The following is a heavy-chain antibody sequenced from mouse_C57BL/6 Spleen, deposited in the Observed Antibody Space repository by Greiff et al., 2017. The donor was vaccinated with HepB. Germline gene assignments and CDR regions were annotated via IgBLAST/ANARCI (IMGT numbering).Heavy chain of an antibody. CDR1: GFTFSSYA. V-gene: IGHV5-4*01. Sequence: EVHLVESGGGLVKPGGSLKLSCAASGFTFSSYAMSWVRQTPEKRLEWVATISDGGSYTYYPDNVKGRFTTSRDNAKNNLYLQMSHLKSEDTAMYYCARVPPREYYFDYWGQGTTLTVSS. CDR3: ARVPPREYYFDY. J-gene: IGHJ2*01. CDR2: ISDGGSYT.